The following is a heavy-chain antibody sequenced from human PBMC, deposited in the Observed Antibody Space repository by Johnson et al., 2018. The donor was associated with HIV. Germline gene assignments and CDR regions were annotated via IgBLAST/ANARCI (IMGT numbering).Heavy chain of an antibody. Sequence: VQLVESGGGLVQPGGSLRLSCAASGFTVSSNYMSWVRQAPGKGLEWVSVIYSGCSTYYADSVKGRYTIPRDNSKNTRYLQMNSMRAEDTVVYDCAREGSGSWLDAFDIWGQGTMVTVSS. J-gene: IGHJ3*02. D-gene: IGHD1-26*01. V-gene: IGHV3-66*02. CDR1: GFTVSSNY. CDR3: AREGSGSWLDAFDI. CDR2: IYSGCST.